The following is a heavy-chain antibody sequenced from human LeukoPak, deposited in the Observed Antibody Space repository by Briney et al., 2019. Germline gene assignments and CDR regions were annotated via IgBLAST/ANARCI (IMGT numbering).Heavy chain of an antibody. CDR2: INHSGST. V-gene: IGHV4-34*01. CDR3: ASDCSGGSCYSAYFDY. D-gene: IGHD2-15*01. J-gene: IGHJ4*02. CDR1: GGSFSGYY. Sequence: KPSETLSLTCAVYGGSFSGYYWSWIRQPPGKGLEWIGEINHSGSTNYNPSLKSRVTISVDTSKNQSSLKLSSVTAADTAVYYCASDCSGGSCYSAYFDYWGQGTLVTVSS.